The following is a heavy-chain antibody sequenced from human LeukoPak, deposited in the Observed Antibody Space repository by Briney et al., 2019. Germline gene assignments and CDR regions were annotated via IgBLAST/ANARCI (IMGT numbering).Heavy chain of an antibody. Sequence: ASVKVSCKASGYTFTSYDINWVRQATGQGLEWMGWMNPNSGNTGYAQKFQGRVTMTRNTSISTAYIELSNLRSEDTAVYYCARGLMVVTETKPVDWGQGTLVTVSS. CDR1: GYTFTSYD. D-gene: IGHD4-23*01. CDR3: ARGLMVVTETKPVD. V-gene: IGHV1-8*01. J-gene: IGHJ4*02. CDR2: MNPNSGNT.